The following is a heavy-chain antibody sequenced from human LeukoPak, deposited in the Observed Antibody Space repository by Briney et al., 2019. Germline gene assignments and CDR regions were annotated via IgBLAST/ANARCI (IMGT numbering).Heavy chain of an antibody. V-gene: IGHV3-30*18. CDR1: GFTFRSYG. CDR2: ISYDGSKE. CDR3: AKDLADYFDSSGYYRDY. Sequence: GRSLRLSCAAPGFTFRSYGMHWVPQAPGKGLEGVGVISYDGSKEYYADSVKGRFAIARDNNESTLYLQMNSLRAEDSGVYYCAKDLADYFDSSGYYRDYWGQGTLGTVSS. D-gene: IGHD3-22*01. J-gene: IGHJ4*02.